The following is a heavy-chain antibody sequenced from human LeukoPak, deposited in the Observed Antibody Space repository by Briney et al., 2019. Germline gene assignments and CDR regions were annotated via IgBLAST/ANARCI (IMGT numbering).Heavy chain of an antibody. CDR1: GLTVSSNY. J-gene: IGHJ6*02. CDR3: AKRGTLDHYYFYGMDV. V-gene: IGHV3-66*01. CDR2: INTVGSV. D-gene: IGHD1-14*01. Sequence: GGSLRLSCAASGLTVSSNYMNWVRQAPGKGLEWVSVINTVGSVFYADSVKGRFTVSRDDSKNTLYLQMNSLRVEDTAVYYCAKRGTLDHYYFYGMDVWGRGTTVTVSS.